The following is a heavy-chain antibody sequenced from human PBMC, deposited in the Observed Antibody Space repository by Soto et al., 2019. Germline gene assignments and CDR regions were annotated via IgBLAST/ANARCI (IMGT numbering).Heavy chain of an antibody. J-gene: IGHJ5*02. CDR2: ICYSGST. Sequence: SETLSLTCTVSGGSISSGGYYWSWIRQHPGKGLEWIGYICYSGSTYYNPSLKSRVTISVDTSKNQFSLKLSSVTAADTAVYYCARASVDGSGSPSCWFDPWGQGTLVTVSS. D-gene: IGHD3-10*01. V-gene: IGHV4-31*03. CDR1: GGSISSGGYY. CDR3: ARASVDGSGSPSCWFDP.